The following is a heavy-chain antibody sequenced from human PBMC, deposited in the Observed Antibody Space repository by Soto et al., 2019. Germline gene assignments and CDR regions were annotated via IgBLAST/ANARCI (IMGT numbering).Heavy chain of an antibody. CDR2: TYSRSKWSN. CDR3: ARLAPGGSGGGGEY. D-gene: IGHD3-16*01. Sequence: QVPLQPPGPALVKPSQTLSLTCAISVDSVSSNRSAWNWIRQPPSRGFEWLGTTYSRSKWSNDYAGSVKGRITINPEASKIHSSLQLKSGAPEDTALYYSARLAPGGSGGGGEYWVQETLVTVSA. V-gene: IGHV6-1*01. CDR1: VDSVSSNRSA. J-gene: IGHJ4*02.